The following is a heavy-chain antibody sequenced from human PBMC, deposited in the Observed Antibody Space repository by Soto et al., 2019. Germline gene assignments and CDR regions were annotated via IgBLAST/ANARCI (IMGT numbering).Heavy chain of an antibody. J-gene: IGHJ4*02. V-gene: IGHV3-30*04. Sequence: GGSLRLSCAASGFTFSDYPMHWVRQAPGKGLEWVAVISYDGRVKYYVDSVKGRFTISRDDSKNTLYLQMNSLRVDDTAVYYCARDFIVGAPDYFDYWGQGALVTVSS. CDR3: ARDFIVGAPDYFDY. D-gene: IGHD1-26*01. CDR2: ISYDGRVK. CDR1: GFTFSDYP.